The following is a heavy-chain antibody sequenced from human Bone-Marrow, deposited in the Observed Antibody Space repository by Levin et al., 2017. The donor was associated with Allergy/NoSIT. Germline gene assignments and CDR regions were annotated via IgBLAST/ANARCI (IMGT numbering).Heavy chain of an antibody. J-gene: IGHJ4*02. CDR1: GYTFTRHA. D-gene: IGHD3-3*01. CDR2: INSGDDTT. V-gene: IGHV1-3*01. CDR3: ARGDDISGVVIEY. Sequence: ASVKVSCKASGYTFTRHAIHWVRQAPGQRPEWMGWINSGDDTTKYSQKCQGRVTVTRDTSASTAYMELSSLSSEDTAVYYCARGDDISGVVIEYWGQGTLVTVSS.